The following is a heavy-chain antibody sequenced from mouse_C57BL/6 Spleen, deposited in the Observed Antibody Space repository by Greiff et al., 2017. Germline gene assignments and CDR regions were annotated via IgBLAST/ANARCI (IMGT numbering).Heavy chain of an antibody. J-gene: IGHJ4*01. CDR2: INPNNGGT. V-gene: IGHV1-18*01. CDR3: ARLLRDYAMDY. CDR1: GYTFTDYN. D-gene: IGHD1-1*01. Sequence: EVKLMESGPELVKPGASVKIPCKASGYTFTDYNMDWVKQSHGKSLEWIGDINPNNGGTIYNQKFKGKATLTVDKSSSTAYMELRSLTSEDTAVYYCARLLRDYAMDYWGQGTSVTVSS.